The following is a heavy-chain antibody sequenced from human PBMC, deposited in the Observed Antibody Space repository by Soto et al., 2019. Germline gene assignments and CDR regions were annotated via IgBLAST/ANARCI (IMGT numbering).Heavy chain of an antibody. CDR2: IIPIFGTP. Sequence: QVQLVQSGAEVKKPGSSVKISCKAFGGSFSDYAISWVRQAPGQGLEWMGGIIPIFGTPNYAQKFQDRVTFTAHESTNTAYMELSRLTSEDTAVYYCARDRAPRGWSYLDLWGKGTQVTVSS. CDR1: GGSFSDYA. D-gene: IGHD2-15*01. CDR3: ARDRAPRGWSYLDL. V-gene: IGHV1-69*01. J-gene: IGHJ4*02.